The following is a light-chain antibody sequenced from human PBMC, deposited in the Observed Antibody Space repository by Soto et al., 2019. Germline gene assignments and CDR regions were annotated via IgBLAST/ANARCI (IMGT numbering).Light chain of an antibody. V-gene: IGKV3-11*01. CDR2: DAS. CDR3: QQRSNWPS. Sequence: EIVLTQSPATLSLSPGERATLSCRASQSVSSYLAWYQQKPGQAPRLLIYDASNRATGIPARFSGSGSGTEFTLTISSLEPEDFAVDYCQQRSNWPSFGQGTRLEIK. J-gene: IGKJ5*01. CDR1: QSVSSY.